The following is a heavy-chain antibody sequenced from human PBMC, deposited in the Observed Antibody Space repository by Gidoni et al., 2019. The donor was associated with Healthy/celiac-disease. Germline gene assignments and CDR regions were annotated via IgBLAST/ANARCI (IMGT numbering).Heavy chain of an antibody. J-gene: IGHJ5*02. Sequence: QVQLQESGPGLVKPSETLSLTCTVSGGSISSYYWSWIRQPPGKGLEWIGYIYYSGSTNYNPSLKSRVTISVDTSKNQFSLKLSSVTAADTAVYYCARMGSYLGWFDPWGQGTLVTVSS. D-gene: IGHD1-26*01. CDR1: GGSISSYY. CDR3: ARMGSYLGWFDP. CDR2: IYYSGST. V-gene: IGHV4-59*01.